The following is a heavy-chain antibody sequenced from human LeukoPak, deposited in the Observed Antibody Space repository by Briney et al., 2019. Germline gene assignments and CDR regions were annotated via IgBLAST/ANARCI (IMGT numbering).Heavy chain of an antibody. V-gene: IGHV1-3*01. CDR3: ARDLYAAPLTY. CDR1: GYTFNSHA. Sequence: GASVKVSCKASGYTFNSHAIHWVRQAPGQRLEWLGWINPGNGDTEYSQNFQGRVTITWDTSASTAYMELSSLISEDTAVYYCARDLYAAPLTYWGQGTLVTVSS. D-gene: IGHD6-6*01. CDR2: INPGNGDT. J-gene: IGHJ4*02.